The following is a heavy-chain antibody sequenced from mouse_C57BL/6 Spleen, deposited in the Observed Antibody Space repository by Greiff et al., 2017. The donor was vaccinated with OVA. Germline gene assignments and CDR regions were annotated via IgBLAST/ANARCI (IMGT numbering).Heavy chain of an antibody. V-gene: IGHV1-39*01. J-gene: IGHJ3*01. CDR3: ARGGDYDYDEALAY. CDR1: GYSFTDYN. Sequence: VQLQQSGPELVKPGASVKISCKASGYSFTDYNMNWVKQSNGKSLEWIGVINPNYGTTSYNQKFKGKATLTVDQSSSTAYMQLNSLTSEDSAVDYCARGGDYDYDEALAYWGQGTLVTVSA. D-gene: IGHD2-4*01. CDR2: INPNYGTT.